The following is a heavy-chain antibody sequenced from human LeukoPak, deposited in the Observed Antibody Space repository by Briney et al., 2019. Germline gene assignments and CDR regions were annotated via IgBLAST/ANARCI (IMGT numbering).Heavy chain of an antibody. CDR2: IWYDGSNK. Sequence: GRSLRLSCAASGFTFSSYGMHWVRQAPGKGLEWVAVIWYDGSNKYYADSVKGRFTISRDNSKNTLYLQMNSLRAEDTAVYYCARGRSLAPYSSSSPFDYWGQGTLVTVSS. V-gene: IGHV3-33*01. D-gene: IGHD6-6*01. J-gene: IGHJ4*02. CDR1: GFTFSSYG. CDR3: ARGRSLAPYSSSSPFDY.